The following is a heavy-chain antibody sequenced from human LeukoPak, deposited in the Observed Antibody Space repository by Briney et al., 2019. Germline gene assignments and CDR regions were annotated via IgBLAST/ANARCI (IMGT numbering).Heavy chain of an antibody. CDR3: AKNWRSGWYVGDY. D-gene: IGHD6-19*01. V-gene: IGHV3-23*01. CDR1: GFTFGDYA. Sequence: GGSLRLSCTASGFTFGDYAMSWVRQAPGKGLEWVSAISGSGGSTYYADSVKGRFTISRDDSKNTLYLQMNSLRAEDTAVYYCAKNWRSGWYVGDYWGQGTLVTVSS. J-gene: IGHJ4*02. CDR2: ISGSGGST.